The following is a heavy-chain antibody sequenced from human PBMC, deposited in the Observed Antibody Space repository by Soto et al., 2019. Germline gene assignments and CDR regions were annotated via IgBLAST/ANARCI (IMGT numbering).Heavy chain of an antibody. J-gene: IGHJ4*02. D-gene: IGHD3-16*01. Sequence: QVVVTESGGSVVQPGKSLRLSCVASGFTLNKFPTHWVRQAPGKGLEWVAIVSPDGNQKSYADSVQGRFSISRDNSKKTVYLQMNDLRREDTALYYCASQQQRLSGGVSSYWDHWGLGTLVIVSS. CDR3: ASQQQRLSGGVSSYWDH. V-gene: IGHV3-30-3*01. CDR1: GFTLNKFP. CDR2: VSPDGNQK.